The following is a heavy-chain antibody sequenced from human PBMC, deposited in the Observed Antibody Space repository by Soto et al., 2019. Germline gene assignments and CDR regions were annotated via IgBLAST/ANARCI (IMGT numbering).Heavy chain of an antibody. Sequence: ASVKVSCKASGYTFIDYYMHWVRQAPGQGFEWLGRISPKSGATNYAQKFQGRVTMTWDTSLNTAYMELSSLISEDTAVYYCARAPTQLGYYYYYGMDVWGQGTTVTVSS. V-gene: IGHV1-2*02. J-gene: IGHJ6*02. CDR2: ISPKSGAT. D-gene: IGHD6-6*01. CDR3: ARAPTQLGYYYYYGMDV. CDR1: GYTFIDYY.